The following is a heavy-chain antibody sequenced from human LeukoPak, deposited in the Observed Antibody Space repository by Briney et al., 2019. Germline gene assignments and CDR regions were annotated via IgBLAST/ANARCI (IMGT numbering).Heavy chain of an antibody. D-gene: IGHD3-9*01. Sequence: GGSLRLSCAASGFTFSSYAMSWVRQAPGKGLEWVSVIYSGGSTHYADSVKGRFTISRDNSKNTLYLQMNSLRAEDTAVYYCTRDRLHYVSLTGYPADWGQGTLVTVSS. J-gene: IGHJ4*02. CDR2: IYSGGST. CDR3: TRDRLHYVSLTGYPAD. V-gene: IGHV3-66*01. CDR1: GFTFSSYA.